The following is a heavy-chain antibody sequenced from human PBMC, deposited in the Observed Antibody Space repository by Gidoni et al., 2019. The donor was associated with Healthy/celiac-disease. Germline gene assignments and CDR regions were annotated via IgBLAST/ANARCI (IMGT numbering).Heavy chain of an antibody. D-gene: IGHD2-15*01. V-gene: IGHV4-61*02. J-gene: IGHJ5*02. Sequence: QVQLQESGPGLLKPSQTLPLTCTVSGGSIRSASYYCSWIRQPAGKGLAWIGRTFTSGSTNYNPSLKGRVTISVDTSKNQFSLKLSSVTAADTAVYYCARAGLGYCSGGSCYREDWFDPWGQGTLVTVSS. CDR2: TFTSGST. CDR1: GGSIRSASYY. CDR3: ARAGLGYCSGGSCYREDWFDP.